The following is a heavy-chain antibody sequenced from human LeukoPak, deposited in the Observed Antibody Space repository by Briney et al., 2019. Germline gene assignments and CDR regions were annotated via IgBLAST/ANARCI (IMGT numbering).Heavy chain of an antibody. J-gene: IGHJ5*02. CDR3: AKTLVASPGNTGGP. CDR2: IGGSGVDT. D-gene: IGHD6-6*01. V-gene: IGHV3-11*03. Sequence: PGGSLRLSCAASGFTFSDCYMSWFRQAPRKGLEWLSYIGGSGVDTNYADSVKGRFTTSRDNAKSSLYLQMNSLRAEDTAVYYCAKTLVASPGNTGGPWGQGTLVTVSS. CDR1: GFTFSDCY.